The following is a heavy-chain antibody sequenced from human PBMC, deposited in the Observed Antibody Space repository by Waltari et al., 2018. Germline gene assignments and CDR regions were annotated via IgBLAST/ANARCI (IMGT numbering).Heavy chain of an antibody. Sequence: QVQLVQSGAEVTKPGSSVKVSCKASGGTFSSSAISWLRQAPGQGLEWMGRIIPIFGTANYAQKFQGRVTITADESTSTAYMELSSLRSEDTAVYYCASSGGYSYGNPIDYWGQGTLVTVSS. CDR3: ASSGGYSYGNPIDY. CDR1: GGTFSSSA. V-gene: IGHV1-69*15. D-gene: IGHD5-18*01. CDR2: IIPIFGTA. J-gene: IGHJ4*02.